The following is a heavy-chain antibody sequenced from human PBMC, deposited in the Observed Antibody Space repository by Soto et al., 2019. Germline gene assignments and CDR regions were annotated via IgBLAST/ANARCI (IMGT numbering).Heavy chain of an antibody. J-gene: IGHJ4*02. Sequence: ASVKVSCKASGGTFSSYAFSWVRQAPGQGLEWMGWINPNNGGTNYAQKFQGWVTMTRDTSISTAYMELGRLRSDDTAVYYCARGVCGGDCYSMMNYWGQGSQVTVPS. D-gene: IGHD2-21*02. CDR2: INPNNGGT. CDR1: GGTFSSYA. V-gene: IGHV1-2*04. CDR3: ARGVCGGDCYSMMNY.